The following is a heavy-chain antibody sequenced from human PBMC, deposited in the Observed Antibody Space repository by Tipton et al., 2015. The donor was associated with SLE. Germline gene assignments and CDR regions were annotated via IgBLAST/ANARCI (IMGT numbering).Heavy chain of an antibody. CDR2: IYHSGST. V-gene: IGHV4-38-2*02. CDR3: ARDSGAAAAFDY. CDR1: GYSISSGYY. D-gene: IGHD6-13*01. J-gene: IGHJ4*02. Sequence: TLSLTCAVSGYSISSGYYWGWIRQPPGKGLEWIGSIYHSGSTYYNPSLKSRVTISVDPSKNRFSLKLSSVTAADTAVYYCARDSGAAAAFDYWGQGTLVTVSS.